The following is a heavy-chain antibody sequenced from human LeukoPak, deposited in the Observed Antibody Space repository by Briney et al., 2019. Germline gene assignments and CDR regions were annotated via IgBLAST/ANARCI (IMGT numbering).Heavy chain of an antibody. CDR1: GFTFSSYS. CDR3: AGDRYYGAGSYELGMDV. V-gene: IGHV3-48*02. Sequence: PGGSLRLSCAASGFTFSSYSMNWVRQAPGKGLEWVSYISSSSGTITYADSVKGRFTISRDNSKNSLSLQMNSLRDEDTAVYYCAGDRYYGAGSYELGMDVWGQGTTVTVSS. D-gene: IGHD3-10*01. J-gene: IGHJ6*02. CDR2: ISSSSGTI.